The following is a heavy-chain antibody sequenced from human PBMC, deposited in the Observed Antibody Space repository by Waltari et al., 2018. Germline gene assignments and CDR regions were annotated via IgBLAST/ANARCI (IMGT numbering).Heavy chain of an antibody. V-gene: IGHV4-38-2*02. Sequence: QVQLQESGPGLVKPSETLSLTCSVSGYSISSGYYWGWLRQPPGKGLEWIGSIYHNGRTNYNPSLKSRVTISVDTSKNQFSLKLSSVTAADTAVYYCARDGLIPVTDYYYFDYWGQGNLVTVSS. CDR2: IYHNGRT. D-gene: IGHD3-16*01. CDR1: GYSISSGYY. J-gene: IGHJ4*02. CDR3: ARDGLIPVTDYYYFDY.